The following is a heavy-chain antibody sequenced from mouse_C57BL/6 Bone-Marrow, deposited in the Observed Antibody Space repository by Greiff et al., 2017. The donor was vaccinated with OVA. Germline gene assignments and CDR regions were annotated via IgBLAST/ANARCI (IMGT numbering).Heavy chain of an antibody. CDR2: IDPANGNT. CDR3: ARSGGTVVAPYYAMDY. Sequence: VQLKQSVAELVRPGASVKLSCTASGFNIKNTYMHWVKQRPEQGLEWIGRIDPANGNTKYAPKFQGKATITADTSSNTAYLRLSSLTSEDTAIYYCARSGGTVVAPYYAMDYWGQGTSVTVSS. V-gene: IGHV14-3*01. CDR1: GFNIKNTY. J-gene: IGHJ4*01. D-gene: IGHD1-1*01.